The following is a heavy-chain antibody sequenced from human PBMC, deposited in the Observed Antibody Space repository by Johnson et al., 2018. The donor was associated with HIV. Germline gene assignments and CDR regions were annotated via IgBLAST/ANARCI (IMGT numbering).Heavy chain of an antibody. CDR1: GFTFSNYW. D-gene: IGHD3-22*01. CDR2: IKQDGSEK. J-gene: IGHJ3*02. Sequence: VQLVESGGGLVQPGGSLRLSCAASGFTFSNYWMSWVRQAPGKGLEWAANIKQDGSEKYYVDSVQGRFNISRDNAKNSLFLQMNSLRAEDTAVYYCARPRVSSGRHGAFDIWGQGTMVTVSS. CDR3: ARPRVSSGRHGAFDI. V-gene: IGHV3-7*01.